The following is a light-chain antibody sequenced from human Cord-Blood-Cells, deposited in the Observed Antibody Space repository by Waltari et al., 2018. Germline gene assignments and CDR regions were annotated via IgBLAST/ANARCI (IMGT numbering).Light chain of an antibody. CDR1: QSISSY. Sequence: IQMTQSPSSLSASVGDRVTITCRASQSISSYLNWYQQKPGKAPKLLIYAASSLQSGVPSRFSGGGSGTDFTLTISSLQPEDFATYYCQQSYSTPPYTFGQGTKLEIK. J-gene: IGKJ2*01. V-gene: IGKV1-39*01. CDR2: AAS. CDR3: QQSYSTPPYT.